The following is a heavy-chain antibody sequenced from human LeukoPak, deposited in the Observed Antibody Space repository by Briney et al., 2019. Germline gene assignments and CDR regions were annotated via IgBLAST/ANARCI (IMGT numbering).Heavy chain of an antibody. V-gene: IGHV3-23*01. Sequence: PGGSLRLSCAASGFTFSNYAMSWVRQAPGKGLGWVSSFSSSGDFTYYADSVKGRFTISRDNSKNTLNLQMHSLRAEDTAVYYCARLYDFWSGYYRDYWGQGTLVTVSS. J-gene: IGHJ4*02. CDR2: FSSSGDFT. D-gene: IGHD3-3*01. CDR1: GFTFSNYA. CDR3: ARLYDFWSGYYRDY.